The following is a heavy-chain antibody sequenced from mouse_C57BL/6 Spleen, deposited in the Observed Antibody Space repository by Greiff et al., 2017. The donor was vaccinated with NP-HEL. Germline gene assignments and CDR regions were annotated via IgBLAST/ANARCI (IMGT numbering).Heavy chain of an antibody. Sequence: VQLQQSGAELVKPGASVKISCKASGYAFSSYWMNWVKQRPGKGLEWIGQIYPGDGDTNYNGKFKGKATLTADKSSSTAYMQLSSLASEDSAVYLCAGDNWDWYVDVWGTGTTVTVSS. CDR3: AGDNWDWYVDV. CDR2: IYPGDGDT. J-gene: IGHJ1*03. V-gene: IGHV1-80*01. CDR1: GYAFSSYW. D-gene: IGHD4-1*02.